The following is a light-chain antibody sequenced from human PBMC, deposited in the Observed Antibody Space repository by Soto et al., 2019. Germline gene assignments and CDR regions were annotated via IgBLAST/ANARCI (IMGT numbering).Light chain of an antibody. CDR2: DVS. CDR1: SSDVGGYNY. J-gene: IGLJ2*01. CDR3: SSYTSTSTLV. Sequence: QSALTQPASVSGSPGQSITISCTGTSSDVGGYNYVSWYQQHPGKAPQLMIYDVSYRPSGVSNRFSGSKSGNTASLTISGLQAEDEADYYCSSYTSTSTLVFGGGTKLTV. V-gene: IGLV2-14*01.